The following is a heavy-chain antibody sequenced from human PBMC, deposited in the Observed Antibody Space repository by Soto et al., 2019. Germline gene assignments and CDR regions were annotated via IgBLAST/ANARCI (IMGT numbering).Heavy chain of an antibody. CDR3: ARGDSTDCSNGVCSFFYNHEMDV. CDR2: INPKSGGT. CDR1: GYSFTDYH. V-gene: IGHV1-2*04. D-gene: IGHD2-8*01. Sequence: QVQLVQSGAEVKKPGASVRVSCKASGYSFTDYHIHWVRQAPGQGLEWLGRINPKSGGTSTAQKFQGWVTMTRDRSISTVYMELTRLRSDDTAVYFCARGDSTDCSNGVCSFFYNHEMDVWGQGTTVTVSS. J-gene: IGHJ6*02.